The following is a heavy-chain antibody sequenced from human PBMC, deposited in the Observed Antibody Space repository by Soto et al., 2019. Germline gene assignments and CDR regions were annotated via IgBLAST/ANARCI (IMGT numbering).Heavy chain of an antibody. CDR1: GGTFGSYA. D-gene: IGHD2-2*01. CDR3: ARSQGSSTSLEIYYYYYYGMDV. J-gene: IGHJ6*02. V-gene: IGHV1-69*01. CDR2: IIPIPGTA. Sequence: QVQLVQSGAEVKKPGSSVKVSCKASGGTFGSYAISWVRQAPGQGLEWMGGIIPIPGTANYAQTFQGRVTIAADDSTSTAYMELSSMRSEDTAVYYCARSQGSSTSLEIYYYYYYGMDVWGQGTTVTVSS.